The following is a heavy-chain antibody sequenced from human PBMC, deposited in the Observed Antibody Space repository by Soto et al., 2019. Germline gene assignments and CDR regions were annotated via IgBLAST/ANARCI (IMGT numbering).Heavy chain of an antibody. J-gene: IGHJ4*02. CDR3: VKGVYSYDGSGYYLFDF. V-gene: IGHV3-64D*06. CDR2: ISTNGGST. D-gene: IGHD3-22*01. Sequence: PGGSLRLSCSASGFTFSIYAMHWVRQAPGKGLEYVSSISTNGGSTDYADSVKGRFTISRDNSKNTVYLQMSSLRVEDTAVYYCVKGVYSYDGSGYYLFDFCGQGTLVTGS. CDR1: GFTFSIYA.